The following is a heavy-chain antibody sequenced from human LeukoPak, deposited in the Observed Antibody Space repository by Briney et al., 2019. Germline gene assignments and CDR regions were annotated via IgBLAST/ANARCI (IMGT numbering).Heavy chain of an antibody. CDR1: GGTFSSYP. V-gene: IGHV1-69*05. CDR3: ARDGELGYCTSTSCLYY. J-gene: IGHJ4*02. Sequence: GASVKVSCKASGGTFSSYPICWVRQAPGQGLEWMGGIIPIFGTANYAQKFQGRVTITTDESTSTAYMELSSLRSEDTAVYYCARDGELGYCTSTSCLYYWGQGTLVTVSS. D-gene: IGHD2-2*01. CDR2: IIPIFGTA.